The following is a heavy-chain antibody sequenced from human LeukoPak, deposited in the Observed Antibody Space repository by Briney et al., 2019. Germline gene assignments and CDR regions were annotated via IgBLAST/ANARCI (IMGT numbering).Heavy chain of an antibody. D-gene: IGHD6-13*01. CDR2: MNPNSGNT. Sequence: ASVKVSCKASGYTFTSYDINWVRQATGQGLEWMGWMNPNSGNTGYAQKFQGRVTMTRDTSISTAYMELSRLRSDDTAVYYCARVYSSSWYGDHRSYYYYYMDVWGKGTTVTVSS. CDR1: GYTFTSYD. J-gene: IGHJ6*03. CDR3: ARVYSSSWYGDHRSYYYYYMDV. V-gene: IGHV1-8*02.